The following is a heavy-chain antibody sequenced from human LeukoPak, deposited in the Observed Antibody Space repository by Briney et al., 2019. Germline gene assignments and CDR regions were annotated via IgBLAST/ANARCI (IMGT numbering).Heavy chain of an antibody. D-gene: IGHD5-12*01. CDR1: GYTFTSYD. CDR2: MNPNSGNT. CDR3: ARVPKGRGYDRNLDY. Sequence: ASVKVSCKASGYTFTSYDINWVRQATGQGLEWMGWMNPNSGNTGYAQKFQGRVTMTRNTSISTAYMELSRLRSDDTAVYYCARVPKGRGYDRNLDYWGQGTLVTVSS. V-gene: IGHV1-8*01. J-gene: IGHJ4*02.